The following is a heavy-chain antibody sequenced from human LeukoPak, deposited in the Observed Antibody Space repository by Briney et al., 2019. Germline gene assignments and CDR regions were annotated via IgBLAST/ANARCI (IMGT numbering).Heavy chain of an antibody. CDR2: ISGSSDST. V-gene: IGHV3-23*01. D-gene: IGHD2-2*01. CDR1: GFTFRSYA. CDR3: AKRFFCSSTSCYGFDY. J-gene: IGHJ4*02. Sequence: GGSLRLSCAASGFTFRSYAMSWVRQAPGKGLEWVSGISGSSDSTYYADSVKGRFTISRDNSKSTLYLQMNSLRAEDTAIYYCAKRFFCSSTSCYGFDYWGQGTLVTVSS.